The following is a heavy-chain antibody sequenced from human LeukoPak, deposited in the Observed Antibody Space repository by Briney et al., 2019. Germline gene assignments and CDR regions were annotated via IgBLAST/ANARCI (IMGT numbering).Heavy chain of an antibody. CDR2: IYTSGST. Sequence: PSETLSLTCTVSGGSISSYYWSWIRQPAGKGLEWIGRIYTSGSTNYNPSLKSRVTMSVDTSKNQFSLKLSSVTAADTAVYYCARDIAAAGTDWSDPWGQGTLVTVSS. J-gene: IGHJ5*02. CDR1: GGSISSYY. V-gene: IGHV4-4*07. D-gene: IGHD6-13*01. CDR3: ARDIAAAGTDWSDP.